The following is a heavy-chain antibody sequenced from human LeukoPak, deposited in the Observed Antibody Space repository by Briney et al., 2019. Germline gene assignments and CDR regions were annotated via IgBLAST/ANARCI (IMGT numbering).Heavy chain of an antibody. Sequence: TGGSLRLSCAASGFTFSSYCMHWVRQAPGKVLEWVGFIRYDGSNKNYSNFVKGRSTLSRDNSKKTLYLQMNSLRAEDTAVYYCAKSYRTYYYDSSGYENWFDPWGQGTLVTVSS. CDR3: AKSYRTYYYDSSGYENWFDP. J-gene: IGHJ5*02. CDR1: GFTFSSYC. V-gene: IGHV3-30*02. D-gene: IGHD3-22*01. CDR2: IRYDGSNK.